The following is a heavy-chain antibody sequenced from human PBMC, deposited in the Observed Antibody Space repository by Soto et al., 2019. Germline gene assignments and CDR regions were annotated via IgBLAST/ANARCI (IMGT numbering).Heavy chain of an antibody. CDR2: MHYTGFS. CDR3: ARRVITGTWYADYYDYMDV. Sequence: SETLSLTCSFSGDSATRHYLTWIRQSPEKGLEWIGYMHYTGFSHYNPSLKSRLTISVDKSKNQFTLPLTPVTAADTVVYYCARRVITGTWYADYYDYMDVGGQGSSVTGS. V-gene: IGHV4-59*02. CDR1: GDSATRHY. D-gene: IGHD1-7*01. J-gene: IGHJ6*03.